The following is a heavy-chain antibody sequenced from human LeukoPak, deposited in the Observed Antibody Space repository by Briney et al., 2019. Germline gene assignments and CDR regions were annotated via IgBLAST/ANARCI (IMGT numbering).Heavy chain of an antibody. Sequence: PSETLSLTCTVSGASISSYGYYWGWIRQPPGKGLEWIGSIYYSGSTYYNPSLKSRVTISVDTSKNQFSLKLSSVTAADTAVYYCTSVTTNSNFDYWGQGTLVTVSS. J-gene: IGHJ4*02. D-gene: IGHD4-17*01. CDR2: IYYSGST. V-gene: IGHV4-39*01. CDR3: TSVTTNSNFDY. CDR1: GASISSYGYY.